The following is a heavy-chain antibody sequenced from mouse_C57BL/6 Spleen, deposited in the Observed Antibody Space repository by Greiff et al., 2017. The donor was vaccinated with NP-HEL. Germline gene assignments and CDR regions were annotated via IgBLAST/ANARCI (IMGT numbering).Heavy chain of an antibody. J-gene: IGHJ2*01. V-gene: IGHV5-17*01. CDR1: GFTFSDYG. Sequence: EVQRVESGGGLVKPGGSLKLSCAASGFTFSDYGMHWVRQAPEKGLEWVAYISSGSSTIYYADTVKGRFTISRDNAKTTLFLQMTSLRSEDTALYYCARQGGIRYYFDYWGQGTTLTVSS. D-gene: IGHD1-1*01. CDR3: ARQGGIRYYFDY. CDR2: ISSGSSTI.